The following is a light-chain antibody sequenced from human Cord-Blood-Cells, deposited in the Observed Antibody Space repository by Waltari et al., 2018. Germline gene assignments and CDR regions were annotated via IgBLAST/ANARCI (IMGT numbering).Light chain of an antibody. CDR1: QSKSSY. CDR2: ASS. J-gene: IGKJ1*01. V-gene: IGKV1-39*01. Sequence: DIQMTYSPSSLSATVGAIVTITCRASQSKSSYLHWYQQKPGKAPKLLIYASSSLQSGVPSRFSSIGSVTDFTLTISSLQPEDFATYYCQQSYSTTWTFGQGTKVEIK. CDR3: QQSYSTTWT.